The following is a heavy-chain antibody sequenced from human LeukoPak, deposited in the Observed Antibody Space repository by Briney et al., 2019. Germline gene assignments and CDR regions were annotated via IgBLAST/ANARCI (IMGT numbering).Heavy chain of an antibody. CDR1: GFTFSSYA. V-gene: IGHV3-21*01. CDR3: ARDSGSSRKDDAFDI. CDR2: ISSSSSYI. D-gene: IGHD1-26*01. J-gene: IGHJ3*02. Sequence: GGSLRLSCAASGFTFSSYAMHWVRQAPGKGLEWVSSISSSSSYIYYADSVKGRFTISRDNAKNSLYLQMNSLRAEDTAVYYCARDSGSSRKDDAFDIWGQGTMVTVSS.